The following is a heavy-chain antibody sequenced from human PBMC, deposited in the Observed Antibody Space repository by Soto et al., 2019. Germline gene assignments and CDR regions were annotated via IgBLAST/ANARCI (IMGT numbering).Heavy chain of an antibody. CDR2: IYYSGIT. CDR1: GGSISSGGYY. D-gene: IGHD2-2*01. Sequence: SETLSLTCTVSGGSISSGGYYWSWIRQHPGKGLEWIGYIYYSGITYYNPSLKSRVTISVDTSKNQFSLKLSSVTAADTAVYYCARGSTCANYFDYWGQGTLVTVSS. J-gene: IGHJ4*02. CDR3: ARGSTCANYFDY. V-gene: IGHV4-31*03.